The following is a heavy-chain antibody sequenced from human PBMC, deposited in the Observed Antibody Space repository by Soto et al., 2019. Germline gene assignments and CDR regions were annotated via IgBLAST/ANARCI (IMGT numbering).Heavy chain of an antibody. CDR3: AKPIAVAGTYYFDY. J-gene: IGHJ4*02. CDR2: ISYDGSNK. D-gene: IGHD6-19*01. V-gene: IGHV3-30*18. Sequence: QVQLVESGGGVVQPGRSLRLSCAASGFTFSSYGMHWVRQAPGKGLERVAVISYDGSNKYYAESVKGRFTISRDNSKNTLYLQMNSLRAEDTAVYYCAKPIAVAGTYYFDYWGQGTLVTVSS. CDR1: GFTFSSYG.